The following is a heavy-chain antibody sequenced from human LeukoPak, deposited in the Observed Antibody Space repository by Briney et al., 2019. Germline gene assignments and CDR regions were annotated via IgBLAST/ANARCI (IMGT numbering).Heavy chain of an antibody. D-gene: IGHD6-19*01. CDR1: GFTFSSYA. J-gene: IGHJ3*02. Sequence: GGSLRLSCAASGFTFSSYAMHWVRQAPGRGLEYVSAISSNGGSTYYANSVKGRFTISRDNSKNTLYLRMGSLRAEDMAVYYCASFSIAVAGTRGAFDIWGQGTMVTVSS. CDR3: ASFSIAVAGTRGAFDI. V-gene: IGHV3-64*01. CDR2: ISSNGGST.